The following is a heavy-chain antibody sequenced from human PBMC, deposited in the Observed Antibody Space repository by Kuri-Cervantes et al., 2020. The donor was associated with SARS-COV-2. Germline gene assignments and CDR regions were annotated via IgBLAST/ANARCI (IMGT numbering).Heavy chain of an antibody. CDR2: ISGSGGFT. V-gene: IGHV3-23*01. CDR1: GFSFYNYV. J-gene: IGHJ4*02. CDR3: AKAEWLKRGGIDY. D-gene: IGHD6-19*01. Sequence: GGSLRLSCAASGFSFYNYVMSWVRQAPGKGLEWVSGISGSGGFTYYADSVKGRFTISRDNSKNTLFLQMNSLRAEDTAVYYCAKAEWLKRGGIDYWGQGTLVTVSS.